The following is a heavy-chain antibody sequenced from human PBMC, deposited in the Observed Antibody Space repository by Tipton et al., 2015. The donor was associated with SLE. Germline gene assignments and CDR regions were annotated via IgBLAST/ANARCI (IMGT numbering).Heavy chain of an antibody. J-gene: IGHJ4*02. D-gene: IGHD6-6*01. CDR1: GGSITSSGFY. CDR2: IYYSGST. CDR3: ARTLAAQIDY. Sequence: TLSLTCTVSGGSITSSGFYWGWFHQPPGKGLEWIGSIYYSGSTYYNPSLKSRVTISVDTSKNQFSLKLSSVTAADTAVYYCARTLAAQIDYWGQGTLVTVSS. V-gene: IGHV4-39*01.